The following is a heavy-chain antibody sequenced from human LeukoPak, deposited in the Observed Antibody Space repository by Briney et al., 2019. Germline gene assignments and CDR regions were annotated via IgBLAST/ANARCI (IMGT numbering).Heavy chain of an antibody. J-gene: IGHJ4*02. CDR3: AKGEMATSN. CDR1: GFNFDIFA. Sequence: GGSLRLSCVASGFNFDIFAMSWVRQSPGGGLEWVASLGRSGGSKNYADSVKGRFTISRDNSRNTLFLQMNSLRVEDSAIYYCAKGEMATSNWGQGTLVTVSS. D-gene: IGHD5-24*01. CDR2: LGRSGGSK. V-gene: IGHV3-23*01.